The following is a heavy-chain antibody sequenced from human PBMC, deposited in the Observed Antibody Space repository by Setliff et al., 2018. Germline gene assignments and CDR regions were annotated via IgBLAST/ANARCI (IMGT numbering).Heavy chain of an antibody. J-gene: IGHJ3*01. CDR1: GYTLINYG. CDR2: IGAYTGNT. V-gene: IGHV1-18*01. CDR3: AISTLSICSGGTCPNVFDV. Sequence: GASVKVSCKASGYTLINYGISWVRQAPGQGLEWMGWIGAYTGNTNYAQKFQGRVTMTTDTSTSTAYMELRSLGSDDTAVYYCAISTLSICSGGTCPNVFDVWGQGTMVTVSS. D-gene: IGHD2-15*01.